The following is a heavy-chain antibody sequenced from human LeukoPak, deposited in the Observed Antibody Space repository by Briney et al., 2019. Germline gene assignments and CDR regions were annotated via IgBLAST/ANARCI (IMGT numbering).Heavy chain of an antibody. CDR3: AGGNYYDSSGYYLPFDY. Sequence: PSETLSLTCAVYGGSFSGYYWSWIRQPPGKGLEWIGEINHSGSTNYNPSLKSRVTISVDTSKNQFSLKLSSVTAADTVVHYCAGGNYYDSSGYYLPFDYWGQGTLVTVSS. J-gene: IGHJ4*02. CDR2: INHSGST. CDR1: GGSFSGYY. V-gene: IGHV4-34*01. D-gene: IGHD3-22*01.